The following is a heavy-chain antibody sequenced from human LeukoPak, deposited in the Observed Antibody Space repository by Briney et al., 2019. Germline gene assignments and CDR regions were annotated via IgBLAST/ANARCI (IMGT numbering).Heavy chain of an antibody. CDR2: IYHSGST. J-gene: IGHJ5*02. Sequence: SETLSLTCAVSGYSISSGYDWGWIRQPPGKGLEWIGSIYHSGSTYYNPSLKSRVTISVDTSKNQFSLKLSSVTAADTAVYYCARDVRMRCSSTSCNDPGWFDPWGQGTLVTVSS. CDR3: ARDVRMRCSSTSCNDPGWFDP. CDR1: GYSISSGYD. D-gene: IGHD2-2*01. V-gene: IGHV4-38-2*02.